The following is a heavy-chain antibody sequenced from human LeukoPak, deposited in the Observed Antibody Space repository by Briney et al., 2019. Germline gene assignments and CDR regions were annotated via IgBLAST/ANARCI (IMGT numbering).Heavy chain of an antibody. V-gene: IGHV1-24*01. CDR2: FDPEDGDT. CDR1: GYTLTEIS. J-gene: IGHJ4*02. Sequence: ASVKVSCKVSGYTLTEISMHWVRQAAGKGLEWMGGFDPEDGDTIYAQKFQGRVTMTEDTSTHTAYMELSSLRSEDTAVYSCATATGMFDYWGPGTLVTVSS. CDR3: ATATGMFDY. D-gene: IGHD1-1*01.